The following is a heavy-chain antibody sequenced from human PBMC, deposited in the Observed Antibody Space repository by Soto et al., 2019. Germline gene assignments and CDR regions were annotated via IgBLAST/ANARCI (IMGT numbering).Heavy chain of an antibody. CDR1: GVTFSTFW. V-gene: IGHV3-7*03. CDR2: INEAGSET. Sequence: PGGSLRLSCAASGVTFSTFWMTWVRQAPGKGLDWVANINEAGSETHYADSVKGRFTISRDNAEKSLHLQMNSLRVDDTAVYYCARGRGMGLWGQGTTVTV. J-gene: IGHJ6*02. CDR3: ARGRGMGL.